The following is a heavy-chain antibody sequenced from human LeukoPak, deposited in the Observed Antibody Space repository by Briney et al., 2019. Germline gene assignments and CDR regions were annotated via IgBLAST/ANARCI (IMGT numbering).Heavy chain of an antibody. V-gene: IGHV3-23*01. Sequence: GGSLRLSCAASGFTFTNYAMSWIRQAPGKGLEWVSSISGSGSSTYYADSVKGRFTTSRDNSKNSLYMQMNSLRAEDTAVYYCARDGPHYYDSSGPEGYWGQGTLVTVSS. D-gene: IGHD3-22*01. CDR2: ISGSGSST. J-gene: IGHJ4*02. CDR1: GFTFTNYA. CDR3: ARDGPHYYDSSGPEGY.